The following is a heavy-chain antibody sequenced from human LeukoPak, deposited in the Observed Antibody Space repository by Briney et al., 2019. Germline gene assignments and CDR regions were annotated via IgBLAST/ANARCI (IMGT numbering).Heavy chain of an antibody. J-gene: IGHJ4*02. Sequence: SETLSLTCAVYGGSFSGYYWSWIRQPPGKGLEWIGEINHSGSTNYNPSLKSRVTISVDTSKNQFSLKLSSVTAADTAVYYCARGPRRYLKALDYWGQGTLVTVSS. CDR3: ARGPRRYLKALDY. D-gene: IGHD2/OR15-2a*01. V-gene: IGHV4-34*01. CDR1: GGSFSGYY. CDR2: INHSGST.